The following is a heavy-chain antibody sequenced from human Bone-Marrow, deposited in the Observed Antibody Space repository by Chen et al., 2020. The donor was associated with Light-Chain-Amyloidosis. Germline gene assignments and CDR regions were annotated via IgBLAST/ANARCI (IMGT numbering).Heavy chain of an antibody. Sequence: EQSGPEVKKPGESLKISCKGSGYTFPNYWIGWVRQMPGKGLEWMGVIYPDDSDARYSPSFEGQVTISADKSITTAYLQWRSLKASDNAMYYCAGRRDCYNFDYRGQGTLGTLSS. CDR3: AGRRDCYNFDY. CDR2: IYPDDSDA. D-gene: IGHD2-21*01. CDR1: GYTFPNYW. J-gene: IGHJ4*02. V-gene: IGHV5-51*01.